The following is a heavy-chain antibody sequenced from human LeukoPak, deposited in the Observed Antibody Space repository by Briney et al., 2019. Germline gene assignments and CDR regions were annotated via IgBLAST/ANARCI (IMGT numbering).Heavy chain of an antibody. CDR3: ARVGYSNPYYYYYMDV. CDR2: IYYSGST. D-gene: IGHD4-11*01. V-gene: IGHV4-59*01. J-gene: IGHJ6*03. Sequence: SETLSLTCTVSGGSISSYYWSWIRQPPGKGLEWIGYIYYSGSTNYNPSLKSRVTISVDTSKNQFSLKLSSVTAADTAVYYCARVGYSNPYYYYYMDVWGKGTTVTVSS. CDR1: GGSISSYY.